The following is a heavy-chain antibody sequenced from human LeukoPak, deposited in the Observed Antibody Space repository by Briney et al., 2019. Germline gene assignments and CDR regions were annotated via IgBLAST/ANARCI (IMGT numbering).Heavy chain of an antibody. CDR1: GFTVSSNY. V-gene: IGHV3-66*01. J-gene: IGHJ4*02. D-gene: IGHD5-18*01. CDR3: ARGTGYSYTRSGDY. Sequence: GGSLRFSCAASGFTVSSNYMSWVRQAPGKGLEWDSVIYSGGSTYYADSVKGRFTISRDNSKNTLYLQMNSLRAEDTAVYYCARGTGYSYTRSGDYWGQGTLVTVSS. CDR2: IYSGGST.